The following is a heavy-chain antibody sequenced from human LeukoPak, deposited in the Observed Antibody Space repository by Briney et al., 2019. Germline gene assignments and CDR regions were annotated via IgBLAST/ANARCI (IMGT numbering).Heavy chain of an antibody. Sequence: SETLSLTCTVSGGSISSGGYYWNWIRQYPGKGLEWIGYISYSGSTHHNPSLKSRVTISVDTSKNQFSLKLTSVTAADTAVYYCARGGLGTSYWYYAFDIWGQGTMVTVSS. J-gene: IGHJ3*02. V-gene: IGHV4-31*03. CDR1: GGSISSGGYY. CDR2: ISYSGST. CDR3: ARGGLGTSYWYYAFDI. D-gene: IGHD2-2*01.